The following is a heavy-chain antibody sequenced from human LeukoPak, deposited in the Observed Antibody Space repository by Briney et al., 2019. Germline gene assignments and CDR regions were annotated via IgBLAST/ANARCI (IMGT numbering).Heavy chain of an antibody. D-gene: IGHD1-7*01. V-gene: IGHV4-61*01. CDR2: IYYSGST. CDR1: GGSISSTSYY. J-gene: IGHJ3*02. CDR3: ARSNWNYGNAFDI. Sequence: PSETLSLTCTVSGGSISSTSYYWSWIRQPPGKGLEWIGYIYYSGSTNYNPSLKSRVTISVDTSKNQFSLKLSSVTAADTAVYYCARSNWNYGNAFDIWGQGTMVTVSS.